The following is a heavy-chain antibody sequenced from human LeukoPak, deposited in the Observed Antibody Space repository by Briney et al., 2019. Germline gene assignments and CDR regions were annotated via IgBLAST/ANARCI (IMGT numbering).Heavy chain of an antibody. CDR1: GGSFSGYY. Sequence: PSETLSLTCAVYGGSFSGYYWSWIRQPPGKGLEWIGEINHSGSTNYNPSLKSRVTISVDTSKNQFSLKPSSVTAADTAVYYCARGGRMAGYGTFDYWGQGTLVTVSS. D-gene: IGHD6-19*01. V-gene: IGHV4-34*01. J-gene: IGHJ4*02. CDR3: ARGGRMAGYGTFDY. CDR2: INHSGST.